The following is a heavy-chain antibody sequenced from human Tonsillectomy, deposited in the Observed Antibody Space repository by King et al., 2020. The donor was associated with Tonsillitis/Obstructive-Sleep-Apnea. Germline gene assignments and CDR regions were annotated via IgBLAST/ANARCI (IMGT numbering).Heavy chain of an antibody. J-gene: IGHJ6*03. CDR2: INHSGST. D-gene: IGHD4-11*01. Sequence: VQLQQWGAGLLKPSEALSLTCAVYGGSFSGYYWSWIRQPPGKGLEWIGEINHSGSTNYNSSLKSRVTISVDTSQNQFSLKLSSVTAADTAVYYCARGPLTTVTTFYYYYYMDVWGKGTTVTVSS. CDR3: ARGPLTTVTTFYYYYYMDV. CDR1: GGSFSGYY. V-gene: IGHV4-34*01.